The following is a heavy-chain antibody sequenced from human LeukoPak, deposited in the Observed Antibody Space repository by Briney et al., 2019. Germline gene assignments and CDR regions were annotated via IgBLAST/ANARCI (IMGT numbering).Heavy chain of an antibody. V-gene: IGHV5-51*01. D-gene: IGHD1-14*01. J-gene: IGHJ5*02. CDR2: VYPAGSGI. Sequence: GESLKISCKGSEYDFANYWIGWMRQMPGKGLEWMGIVYPAGSGIHYSPSFQGLVTMSVDGSISTAYLQWTSLKASDTAMYFCARRKFSDTWFDPWGQGTLVTVSS. CDR3: ARRKFSDTWFDP. CDR1: EYDFANYW.